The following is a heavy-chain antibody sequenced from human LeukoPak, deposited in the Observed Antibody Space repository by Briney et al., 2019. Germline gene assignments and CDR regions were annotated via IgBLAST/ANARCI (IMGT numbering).Heavy chain of an antibody. V-gene: IGHV1-46*01. J-gene: IGHJ4*02. CDR3: GREGQQWLDDY. CDR2: INPSGGST. Sequence: ASVKVSCKPSGYTFTSYYMHWVRQAPGQGLEWMGIINPSGGSTSYAQKFQGRVTMTRDMSTSTVYMELSSLRSEDTAVYYCGREGQQWLDDYWGQGTLVTVSS. D-gene: IGHD6-19*01. CDR1: GYTFTSYY.